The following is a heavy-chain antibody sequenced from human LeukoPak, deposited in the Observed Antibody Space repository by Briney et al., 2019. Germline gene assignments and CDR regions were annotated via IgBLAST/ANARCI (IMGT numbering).Heavy chain of an antibody. CDR3: ARALSWTTESYYYMDV. CDR2: MNPNSGNT. V-gene: IGHV1-8*01. Sequence: GASVKVSYKASGYTFTSYDMNWVRQATGQGLEWLGWMNPNSGNTGYAQNFQSRVTMTMNTSITTAYMELSSLRSEDTAVYYCARALSWTTESYYYMDVWGKGTTVTVSS. J-gene: IGHJ6*03. CDR1: GYTFTSYD. D-gene: IGHD3/OR15-3a*01.